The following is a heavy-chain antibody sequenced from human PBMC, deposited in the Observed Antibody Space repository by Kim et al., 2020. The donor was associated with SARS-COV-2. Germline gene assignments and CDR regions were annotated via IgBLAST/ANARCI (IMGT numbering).Heavy chain of an antibody. D-gene: IGHD5-12*01. CDR2: ISLTGDYT. V-gene: IGHV3-21*01. Sequence: GGSLRLSCAASAFTFASYRMNWVRQAPGKGLEWVSSISLTGDYTFYVDSVKGRFTISRDNARDSLYLQMNSLRAEDTAVYYCARESKMAKTKAMDYWGQGPLVTVAS. J-gene: IGHJ4*02. CDR3: ARESKMAKTKAMDY. CDR1: AFTFASYR.